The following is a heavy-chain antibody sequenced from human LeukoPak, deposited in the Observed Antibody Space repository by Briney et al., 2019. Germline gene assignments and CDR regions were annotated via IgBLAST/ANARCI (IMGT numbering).Heavy chain of an antibody. D-gene: IGHD3-9*01. Sequence: GGSLRLSCAASGFTFSSYGMHWVRQASGKGLEWVGRIRSKANSYATAYAASVKGRFTISRDDSKNTAYLQMNSLKTEDTAVYYCTPSLYDILTGSDYWGQGTLVTVSS. CDR1: GFTFSSYG. V-gene: IGHV3-73*01. J-gene: IGHJ4*02. CDR2: IRSKANSYAT. CDR3: TPSLYDILTGSDY.